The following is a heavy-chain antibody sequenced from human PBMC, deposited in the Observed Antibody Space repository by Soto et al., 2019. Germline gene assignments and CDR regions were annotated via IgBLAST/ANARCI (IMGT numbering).Heavy chain of an antibody. CDR2: IWYDGSNK. CDR3: ARYYDSSGYPRYYFDY. Sequence: PGGSLRLSCAASGFTFSSYGMHWVRQAPGKGLEWVAVIWYDGSNKYYADSVKGRFTISRDNSKNTLYLQMNSLRAEDTAVYYCARYYDSSGYPRYYFDYWGQGTLVTVSS. D-gene: IGHD3-22*01. CDR1: GFTFSSYG. V-gene: IGHV3-33*01. J-gene: IGHJ4*02.